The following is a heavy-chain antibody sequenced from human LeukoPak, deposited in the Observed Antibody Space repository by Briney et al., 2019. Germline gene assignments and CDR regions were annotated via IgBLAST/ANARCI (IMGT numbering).Heavy chain of an antibody. V-gene: IGHV1-46*01. CDR1: GYTFTSYY. CDR2: INPSGGST. Sequence: VASVKVSCKASGYTFTSYYMHWVRQAPGQGLEWMGIINPSGGSTSYAQKFQGRVTMTRDTSTSTVYMELSSLRSEDTAVYYCARGYPIAAAANRRFDPWGQGTLVTVSS. D-gene: IGHD6-13*01. CDR3: ARGYPIAAAANRRFDP. J-gene: IGHJ5*02.